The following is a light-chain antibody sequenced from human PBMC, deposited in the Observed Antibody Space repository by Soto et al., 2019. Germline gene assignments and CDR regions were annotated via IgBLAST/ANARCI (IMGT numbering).Light chain of an antibody. CDR1: QSISGY. CDR3: EQGYRPPWT. CDR2: AAS. J-gene: IGKJ1*01. Sequence: DIQMTQSPSSLSASVGDRVTITCRASQSISGYLNWYQQKPGQAPKLLIFAASSLQRGVPSRFGGSGSGTDFTLTINSLQPEDLATYYCEQGYRPPWTFGQRTKVEIK. V-gene: IGKV1-39*01.